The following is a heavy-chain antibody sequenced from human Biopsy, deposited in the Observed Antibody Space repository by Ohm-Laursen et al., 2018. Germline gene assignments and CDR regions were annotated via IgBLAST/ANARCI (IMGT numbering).Heavy chain of an antibody. CDR2: INQSGRT. J-gene: IGHJ4*02. CDR3: GNEVHGRDY. CDR1: GMTFSDYY. Sequence: SDTLSLTCAVYGMTFSDYYWSWIRQPPGKGLEWIGQINQSGRTNYNPSLKSRVNISADKSNNQFSLKLTSVTSADTAVYFCGNEVHGRDYWGLGALVTVSS. V-gene: IGHV4-34*08. D-gene: IGHD2-15*01.